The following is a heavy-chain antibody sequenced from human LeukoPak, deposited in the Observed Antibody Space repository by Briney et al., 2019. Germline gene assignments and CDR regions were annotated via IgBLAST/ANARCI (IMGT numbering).Heavy chain of an antibody. CDR1: GFTFSSYS. Sequence: GGSLRLSCAASGFTFSSYSMNWVRQAPGKGLEWVSYISSSSSTIYYADSMKGRFTISRDNAKNSLYLQMNSLRAEDTAVYYCARDGGCTGGSCYRRFDYWGQGTLVTVSS. J-gene: IGHJ4*02. D-gene: IGHD2-15*01. CDR2: ISSSSSTI. V-gene: IGHV3-48*04. CDR3: ARDGGCTGGSCYRRFDY.